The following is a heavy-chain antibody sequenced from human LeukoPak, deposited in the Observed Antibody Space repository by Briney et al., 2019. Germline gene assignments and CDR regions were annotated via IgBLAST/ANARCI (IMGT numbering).Heavy chain of an antibody. J-gene: IGHJ4*02. CDR1: GFTFSDYY. D-gene: IGHD5-12*01. Sequence: GGSLRLSCAASGFTFSDYYMGWIRQAPGKGLEWVAVISYDGSNKYYADSVKGRFTISRDNSKNTLYLQMNSLRAEDTAVYYCAKEASGYDYFVDYWGQGTLVTVSS. V-gene: IGHV3-30*18. CDR3: AKEASGYDYFVDY. CDR2: ISYDGSNK.